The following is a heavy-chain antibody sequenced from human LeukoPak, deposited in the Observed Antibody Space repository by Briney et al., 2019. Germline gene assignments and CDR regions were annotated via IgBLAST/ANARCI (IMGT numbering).Heavy chain of an antibody. Sequence: GGSLRLSCAASGFTFSSYDMHWVRQATGKGLGWVSAIGTAGDTYYPGSVKGRFTISRENAKNSLYLQMNSLRAGDTAVYYCARDDCSSISCYHNWFDPWGQGTLVTVSS. V-gene: IGHV3-13*01. CDR2: IGTAGDT. J-gene: IGHJ5*02. D-gene: IGHD2-2*01. CDR3: ARDDCSSISCYHNWFDP. CDR1: GFTFSSYD.